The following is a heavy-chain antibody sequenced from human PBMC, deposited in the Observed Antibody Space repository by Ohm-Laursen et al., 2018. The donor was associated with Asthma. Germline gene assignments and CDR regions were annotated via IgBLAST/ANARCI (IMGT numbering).Heavy chain of an antibody. CDR2: ISYDGSNK. D-gene: IGHD3-10*01. V-gene: IGHV3-30*03. Sequence: SLRLSCAASGLTFSSYGMHWVRQAPGKGLEWVAVISYDGSNKYYADSVKGRFTISRDNSKNTLYLQMNSLRAEDTAVYYCASALMVRGVIPDAFDIWGQGTMVTVSS. J-gene: IGHJ3*02. CDR1: GLTFSSYG. CDR3: ASALMVRGVIPDAFDI.